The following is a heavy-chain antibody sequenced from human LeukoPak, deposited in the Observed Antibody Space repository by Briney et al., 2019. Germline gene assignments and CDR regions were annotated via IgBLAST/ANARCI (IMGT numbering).Heavy chain of an antibody. CDR2: ISGSGGST. D-gene: IGHD3-3*01. CDR3: AKDRITIFGVVIIPGIFDY. V-gene: IGHV3-23*01. J-gene: IGHJ4*02. CDR1: GFTFRSYA. Sequence: GGSLRLSCAASGFTFRSYAMSWVRQAPGKGLEWVSAISGSGGSTYYADSVKGRFTISRDNSKNTLYLQMNSLRAEDTAVYYCAKDRITIFGVVIIPGIFDYWGQGTLVTVSS.